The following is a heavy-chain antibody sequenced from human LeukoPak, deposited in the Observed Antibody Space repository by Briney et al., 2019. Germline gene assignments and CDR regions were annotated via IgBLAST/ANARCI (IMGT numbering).Heavy chain of an antibody. CDR2: IYYSGST. D-gene: IGHD3-10*01. V-gene: IGHV4-31*03. CDR1: GGSISSGGYY. J-gene: IGHJ4*02. CDR3: AIQTAGSTLDY. Sequence: PSETLSLTCTVSGGSISSGGYYWSWIRQHPGKGLEWLGYIYYSGSTYYNPSLKSRVTISVDTSKNQFSLKLSSVTAADTAVYYCAIQTAGSTLDYWGQGTLVTVSS.